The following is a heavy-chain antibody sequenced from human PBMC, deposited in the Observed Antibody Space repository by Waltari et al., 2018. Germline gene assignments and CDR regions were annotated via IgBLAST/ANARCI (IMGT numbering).Heavy chain of an antibody. J-gene: IGHJ4*02. CDR3: ARGRRLTGTTRLYYFDY. CDR1: GYTFTSYD. CDR2: MNPNSGNT. D-gene: IGHD1-7*01. V-gene: IGHV1-8*03. Sequence: QVQLVQSGAEVKKPGASVKVSCKASGYTFTSYDINWVRQATGQGLEWMGWMNPNSGNTGYAQKFQGRVTITRNTSISTAYMELSSLRSEDTAVYYCARGRRLTGTTRLYYFDYWGQGTLVTVSS.